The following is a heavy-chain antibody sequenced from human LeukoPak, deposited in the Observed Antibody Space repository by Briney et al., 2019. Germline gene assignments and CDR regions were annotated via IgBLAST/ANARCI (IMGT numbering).Heavy chain of an antibody. CDR1: GGSISSSSYY. CDR3: ARDLESGSYEHYFDY. CDR2: IYYSGST. V-gene: IGHV4-39*02. J-gene: IGHJ4*02. D-gene: IGHD1-26*01. Sequence: SETLSLTCTVSGGSISSSSYYWGWLRQPPGKGLEWIGSIYYSGSTYYNPSLKSRVTISVDTSKNQFSLQLNSVTPEDTAVYYCARDLESGSYEHYFDYWGQGTLVTVSS.